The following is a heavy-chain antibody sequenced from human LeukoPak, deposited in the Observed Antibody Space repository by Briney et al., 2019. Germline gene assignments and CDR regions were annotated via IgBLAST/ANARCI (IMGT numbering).Heavy chain of an antibody. D-gene: IGHD1-1*01. CDR2: ISSDGSNK. V-gene: IGHV3-30*03. Sequence: GGSLRLSCVASGFTFSHYGIHWVRQAPGKGLEWVAVISSDGSNKNYADPVKGRFTISRDNSKNTVYLQMNSLRAEDTAVYYCARVGGTNYYYYGMDVWGQGTTVTVSS. CDR1: GFTFSHYG. J-gene: IGHJ6*02. CDR3: ARVGGTNYYYYGMDV.